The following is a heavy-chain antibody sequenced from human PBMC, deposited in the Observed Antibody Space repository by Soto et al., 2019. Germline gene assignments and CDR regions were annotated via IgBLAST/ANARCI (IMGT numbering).Heavy chain of an antibody. CDR3: ASSSVADIVVVVAATPYYYYGMDV. CDR2: IIPIFGTA. J-gene: IGHJ6*02. Sequence: GASVKVSCKASGGTFSSYAISWVRQAPGQGLEWMGGIIPIFGTANYAQKFQGRVTITADESTSTAYMELSSLRSEDTAVYYCASSSVADIVVVVAATPYYYYGMDVWGQGTTVTV. V-gene: IGHV1-69*13. CDR1: GGTFSSYA. D-gene: IGHD2-15*01.